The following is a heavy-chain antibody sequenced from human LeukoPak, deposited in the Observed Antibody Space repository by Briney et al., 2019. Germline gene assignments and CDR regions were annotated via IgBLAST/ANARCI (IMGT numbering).Heavy chain of an antibody. Sequence: PGGSLRLSCAASGFAFSNYAMFWVRQAPGKGLEWVSYITNNGTTIYYADSVKGRFTISRDNAENSLYLQMNSLRAEDTAIYYCARDQWLAYYYHGMDVWGQGTTVTVSS. CDR3: ARDQWLAYYYHGMDV. CDR1: GFAFSNYA. CDR2: ITNNGTTI. V-gene: IGHV3-48*04. J-gene: IGHJ6*02. D-gene: IGHD6-19*01.